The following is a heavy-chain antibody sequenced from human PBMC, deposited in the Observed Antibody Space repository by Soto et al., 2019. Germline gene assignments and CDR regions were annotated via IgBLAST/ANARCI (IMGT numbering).Heavy chain of an antibody. CDR2: ISYDGSNK. D-gene: IGHD3-10*01. CDR3: ANGDLWFGERDYGIDV. CDR1: GFTFRSYG. V-gene: IGHV3-30*18. J-gene: IGHJ6*02. Sequence: PGGSLRLSCAASGFTFRSYGMHWVRQAPGKGLEWVAVISYDGSNKYYADSVKGRFTISRDNSKNTLYLQMNSLRAEDTAVYYCANGDLWFGERDYGIDVWCPGPTLTVFS.